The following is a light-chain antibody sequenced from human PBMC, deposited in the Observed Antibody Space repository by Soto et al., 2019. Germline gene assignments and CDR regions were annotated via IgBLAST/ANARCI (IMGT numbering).Light chain of an antibody. CDR1: SSDVGHYNY. V-gene: IGLV2-14*01. J-gene: IGLJ1*01. Sequence: QSVLTQPASVSGSPGQSITISCTGTSSDVGHYNYVSWYQQHPGKAPKLVIYDVSNRPSGISNRFSGSKSGNTASLTISGLQAEDEADYYCSSYTSSSTPNVFGTGTKLTVL. CDR3: SSYTSSSTPNV. CDR2: DVS.